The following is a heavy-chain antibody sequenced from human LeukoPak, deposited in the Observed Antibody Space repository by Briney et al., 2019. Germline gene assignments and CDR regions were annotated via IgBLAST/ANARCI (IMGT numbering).Heavy chain of an antibody. D-gene: IGHD3-3*01. CDR1: GFTFSSYS. J-gene: IGHJ6*02. Sequence: PGGSLRLSCAASGFTFSSYSMNWVRKAPGKGLEWVSSISSSSSYTYYADSVKGRFTISRDNAKNSLYLQMNSLRAEDTAVYYCARDLIFGVTLYGMDVWGQGTTVTVSS. V-gene: IGHV3-21*01. CDR3: ARDLIFGVTLYGMDV. CDR2: ISSSSSYT.